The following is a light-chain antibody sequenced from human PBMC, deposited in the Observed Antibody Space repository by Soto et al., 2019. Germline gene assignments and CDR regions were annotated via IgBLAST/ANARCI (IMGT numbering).Light chain of an antibody. CDR2: DVS. J-gene: IGLJ2*01. CDR3: GSYTSSNGLL. V-gene: IGLV2-14*01. Sequence: QSALTQPASVSGSPGQSITISCTGTSSDVGGYNSVSWYQQHSGKAPRLMIYDVSNRPSGVSNRFSGSKSGNTASLTISGLQAEDEADYYCGSYTSSNGLLFGGGTKVTVL. CDR1: SSDVGGYNS.